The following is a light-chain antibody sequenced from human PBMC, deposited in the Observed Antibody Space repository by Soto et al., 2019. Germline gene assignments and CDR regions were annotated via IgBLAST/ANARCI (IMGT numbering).Light chain of an antibody. V-gene: IGLV2-11*01. CDR1: SSDVGGYNY. J-gene: IGLJ1*01. CDR2: DVS. CDR3: CSYACSYFYG. Sequence: QSALTQPRSVSGSPGQSVTISCTGTSSDVGGYNYVSWYQQHPGKAPKLMIYDVSKRPSGVPDRFSGSKSGNTASLTISGLLAEDEAEYYCCSYACSYFYGFGTGTKLTVL.